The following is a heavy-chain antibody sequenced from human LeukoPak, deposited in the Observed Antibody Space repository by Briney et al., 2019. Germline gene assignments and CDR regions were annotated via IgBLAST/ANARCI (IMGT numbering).Heavy chain of an antibody. CDR2: ISSSSSYT. CDR3: ARDQEGWLQLHPLTI. D-gene: IGHD5-24*01. CDR1: GFTFSGYS. Sequence: PGGSLRLSCAASGFTFSGYSMNCVRQAPGKGLEWVSSISSSSSYTYYADSVKGRFTISRDNAKNSLYLQMNSLRAEDTAVYYCARDQEGWLQLHPLTIWGQGTLVTVSS. V-gene: IGHV3-21*01. J-gene: IGHJ4*02.